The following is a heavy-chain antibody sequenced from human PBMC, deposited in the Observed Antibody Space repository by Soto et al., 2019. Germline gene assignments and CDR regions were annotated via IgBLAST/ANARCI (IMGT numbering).Heavy chain of an antibody. V-gene: IGHV4-30-2*01. D-gene: IGHD3-10*01. CDR1: GGTTGSGGYS. CDR2: TYHSGST. Sequence: PSETLSLTCAVSGGTTGSGGYSWSWIRQPPGKGLEWIGYTYHSGSTYYNPSLKSRVTISVDRSKNQFSLKLSSVTAADTALYYCARQGFGAIHGLVDVWGQGTTVTVSS. CDR3: ARQGFGAIHGLVDV. J-gene: IGHJ6*02.